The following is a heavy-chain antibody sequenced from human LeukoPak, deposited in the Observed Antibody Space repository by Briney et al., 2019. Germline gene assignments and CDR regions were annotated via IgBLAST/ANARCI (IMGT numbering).Heavy chain of an antibody. J-gene: IGHJ4*02. CDR3: AKRGVVIRVFLVGFHKEAYYFDS. D-gene: IGHD3-10*01. V-gene: IGHV3-23*01. CDR2: ISDSGGST. Sequence: TGGSLRLSCAVSGITLGNYGMSWVRQPPGKGLEWVAGISDSGGSTNYAESVKRRFTISRDTPRNTLYLQMNSLIAEDTAVYFCAKRGVVIRVFLVGFHKEAYYFDSWGQGALVTISS. CDR1: GITLGNYG.